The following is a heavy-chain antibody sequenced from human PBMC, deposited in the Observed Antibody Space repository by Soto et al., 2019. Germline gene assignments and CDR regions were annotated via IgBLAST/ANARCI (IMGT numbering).Heavy chain of an antibody. CDR3: ARETYYFGSGTYDDGTDV. J-gene: IGHJ6*02. Sequence: VPLVQSGSEVKKPGASVKVSCKASGFTFTSYGISWVRQAPGQGIEWMAWISIYNDNTKYAQKFQGRITMTTDTSTSTADVELRSLRSDDTAVYYCARETYYFGSGTYDDGTDVWGQGTTLTVSS. CDR2: ISIYNDNT. CDR1: GFTFTSYG. V-gene: IGHV1-18*04. D-gene: IGHD3-10*01.